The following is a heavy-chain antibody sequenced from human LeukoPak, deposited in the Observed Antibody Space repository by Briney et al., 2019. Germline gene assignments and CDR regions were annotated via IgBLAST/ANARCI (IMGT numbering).Heavy chain of an antibody. CDR3: ARDTTRRIVGAPLGP. CDR2: ISSSSSYI. J-gene: IGHJ5*02. D-gene: IGHD1-26*01. Sequence: PGGSLRLSCAASGFTFSSYSMNWVRQAPGKGPEWVSSISSSSSYIYYADSVKGRFTTSRDNAKNSLYLQMNSLRAEDTAVYYCARDTTRRIVGAPLGPWGQGTLVTVSS. V-gene: IGHV3-21*01. CDR1: GFTFSSYS.